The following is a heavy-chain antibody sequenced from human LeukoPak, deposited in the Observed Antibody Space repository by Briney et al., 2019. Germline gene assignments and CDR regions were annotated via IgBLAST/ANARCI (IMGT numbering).Heavy chain of an antibody. CDR1: GFTFSSYA. CDR2: ISGSGGST. V-gene: IGHV3-23*01. Sequence: GGSLRLSCAASGFTFSSYAMCWVRQAPGKGLEWVSAISGSGGSTYYADSVKGRFTISRDNSKNTLYLQMNSLRAEDTAVYYCAKDGSITIFGVVISYFDYWGQGTLVTVSS. D-gene: IGHD3-3*01. CDR3: AKDGSITIFGVVISYFDY. J-gene: IGHJ4*02.